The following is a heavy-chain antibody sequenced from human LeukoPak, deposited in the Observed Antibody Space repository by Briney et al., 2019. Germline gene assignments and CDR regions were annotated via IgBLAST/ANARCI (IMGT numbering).Heavy chain of an antibody. CDR1: GGSFSGYY. CDR3: ARLGGGGYSYGYYYYYYMDV. D-gene: IGHD5-18*01. CDR2: INHSGST. J-gene: IGHJ6*03. Sequence: SETLSLTCAVYGGSFSGYYWSWIRQPPGKGLEWIGEINHSGSTNYNPSLKSRVTISVDTSKNQFSLKLSSVTAADTAVYYCARLGGGGYSYGYYYYYYMDVWGKGTTVTVSS. V-gene: IGHV4-34*01.